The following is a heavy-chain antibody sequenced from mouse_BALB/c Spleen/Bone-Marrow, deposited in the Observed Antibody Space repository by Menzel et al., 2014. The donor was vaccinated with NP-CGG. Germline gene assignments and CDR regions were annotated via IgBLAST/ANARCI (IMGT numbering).Heavy chain of an antibody. Sequence: EVHLVESGGGLVQPGGSRKLSCAASGFTFSSFGMHWARQAPEKGLEWVAYISSGSSTVYYADKVMGRFTISRDNPKNTLFLQMTSLRSEDTAMYYCARSGSSSGYFDYWGQGTTLTVSS. CDR2: ISSGSSTV. V-gene: IGHV5-17*02. CDR1: GFTFSSFG. CDR3: ARSGSSSGYFDY. J-gene: IGHJ2*01. D-gene: IGHD1-1*01.